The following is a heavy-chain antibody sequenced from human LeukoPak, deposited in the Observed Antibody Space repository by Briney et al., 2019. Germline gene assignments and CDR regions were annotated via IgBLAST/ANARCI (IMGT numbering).Heavy chain of an antibody. V-gene: IGHV4-61*02. Sequence: PSQTVSLPCTVSGVSVSTTDYFWNWIRQPAGKGLEWIGGIYASGNIHYKPSLKSRVTMPLDTSKNQFSLNMKSVTAADSAVYFCARYREAYDYSPHALDIWGRGTVVTVSS. J-gene: IGHJ3*02. CDR3: ARYREAYDYSPHALDI. D-gene: IGHD5-24*01. CDR2: IYASGNI. CDR1: GVSVSTTDYF.